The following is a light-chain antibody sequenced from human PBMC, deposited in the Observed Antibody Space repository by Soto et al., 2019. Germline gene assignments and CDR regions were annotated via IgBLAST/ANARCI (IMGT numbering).Light chain of an antibody. CDR2: DVS. J-gene: IGLJ3*02. CDR3: SSYTSSSTPWV. CDR1: SSDVGGYNY. Sequence: QSALTQPASVSGSPGQSITISCTGTSSDVGGYNYVSWYQQHPGKAPKLMISDVSNRPSGVSHRFSGSKSGNTASLTISGLQAEDEADYYCSSYTSSSTPWVFGGGTKLTVL. V-gene: IGLV2-14*01.